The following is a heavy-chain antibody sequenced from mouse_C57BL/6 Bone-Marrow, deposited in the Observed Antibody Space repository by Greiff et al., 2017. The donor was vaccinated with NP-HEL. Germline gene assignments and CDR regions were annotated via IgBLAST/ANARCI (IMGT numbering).Heavy chain of an antibody. CDR3: ARGAGYGAMDY. CDR1: GFTFSDYY. V-gene: IGHV5-16*01. J-gene: IGHJ4*01. Sequence: EVKLVESEGGLVQPGSSMKLSCTASGFTFSDYYMAWVRQVPEKGLVWVANINYDGSSTYYLDSLKSRFIISRDNAKNILYLQMSSLKSEDTATYYCARGAGYGAMDYWGQGTSVTVSS. CDR2: INYDGSST. D-gene: IGHD1-2*01.